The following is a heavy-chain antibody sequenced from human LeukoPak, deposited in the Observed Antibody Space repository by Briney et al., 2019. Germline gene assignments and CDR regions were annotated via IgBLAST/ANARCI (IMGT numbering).Heavy chain of an antibody. CDR1: GDSIRTDY. CDR2: IQFSGST. D-gene: IGHD1/OR15-1a*01. J-gene: IGHJ3*02. Sequence: SETLSLTCTVSGDSIRTDYWSWIRQPPGKGLEWIGYIQFSGSTNYNPSLKSRVTISVDTSKNQFFLNLTSVTAADTAVYYCARDRVGGNRRDDSSIWAQGTTVTVSS. CDR3: ARDRVGGNRRDDSSI. V-gene: IGHV4-59*12.